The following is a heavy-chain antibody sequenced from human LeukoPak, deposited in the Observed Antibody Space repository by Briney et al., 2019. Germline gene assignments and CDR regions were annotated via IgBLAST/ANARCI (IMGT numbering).Heavy chain of an antibody. V-gene: IGHV4-34*01. D-gene: IGHD4-17*01. Sequence: SETLSLTCAVYGGAFSGYYCSWIREPPWHELEWIGEINHSGSTNYNPSLKSRVTISVDTSKNQFSLKLSSVTAADTAVYYCARGTMTTVTYYFDYWGQGTLVTVSS. J-gene: IGHJ4*02. CDR1: GGAFSGYY. CDR3: ARGTMTTVTYYFDY. CDR2: INHSGST.